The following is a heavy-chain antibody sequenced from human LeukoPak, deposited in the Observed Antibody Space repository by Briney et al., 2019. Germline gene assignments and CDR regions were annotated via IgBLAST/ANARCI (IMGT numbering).Heavy chain of an antibody. J-gene: IGHJ4*02. Sequence: PGGSLRLSCAASGFTFDDYGMSWVRQAPGKGLEWVSCINWNGGSTGYADSVKGRFTISRDNAKNSLYLQMNSLRAEDTALYYCASLLSGYSSSSEADFWGQGTLVTVSS. D-gene: IGHD6-6*01. CDR1: GFTFDDYG. CDR2: INWNGGST. CDR3: ASLLSGYSSSSEADF. V-gene: IGHV3-20*04.